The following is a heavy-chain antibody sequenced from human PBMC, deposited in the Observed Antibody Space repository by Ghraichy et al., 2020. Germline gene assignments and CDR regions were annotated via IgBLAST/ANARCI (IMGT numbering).Heavy chain of an antibody. CDR3: ARIQQLDYYYGMDV. Sequence: LSLTCTVSGGSVSSGSYYWSWIRQPPGKGLEWIGYIYYSGSTNYNPSLKSRVTISVDTSKNQFSLKLSSVTAADTAVYYCARIQQLDYYYGMDVWGQGTTVTVSS. J-gene: IGHJ6*02. D-gene: IGHD6-13*01. V-gene: IGHV4-61*01. CDR1: GGSVSSGSYY. CDR2: IYYSGST.